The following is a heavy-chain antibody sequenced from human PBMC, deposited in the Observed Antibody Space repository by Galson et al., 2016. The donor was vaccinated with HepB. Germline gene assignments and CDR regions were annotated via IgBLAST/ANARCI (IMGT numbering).Heavy chain of an antibody. Sequence: SVKVSCKASGGIFRSNAISWVRQAPGQGLEWMGGIIPMFGTANHAQKFQGRVTITADESTSTAYMELSSLRSEDTAVYYCATNTGRYFGLLTYWGQGTLVTVSS. CDR1: GGIFRSNA. J-gene: IGHJ4*02. V-gene: IGHV1-69*13. D-gene: IGHD1-26*01. CDR3: ATNTGRYFGLLTY. CDR2: IIPMFGTA.